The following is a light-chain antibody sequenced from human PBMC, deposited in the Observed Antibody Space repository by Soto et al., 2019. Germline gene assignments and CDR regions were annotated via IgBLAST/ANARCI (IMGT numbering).Light chain of an antibody. CDR2: WES. Sequence: IVITQSPDSLAVSLGKRATNNCKASQSVLDRVNNKTSLGWYQQNPGQPPKLLIYWESTRETGDPDRFRGSWYGTEFTLIISSMQAEDVALEYCLQYYAIPFTFGQGTRLEIK. CDR1: QSVLDRVNNKTS. V-gene: IGKV4-1*01. CDR3: LQYYAIPFT. J-gene: IGKJ5*01.